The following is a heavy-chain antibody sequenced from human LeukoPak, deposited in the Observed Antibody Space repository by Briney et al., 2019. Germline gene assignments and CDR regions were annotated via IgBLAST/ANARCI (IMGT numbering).Heavy chain of an antibody. CDR3: AGGGWAPENWFDP. CDR2: IIPIFGTA. J-gene: IGHJ5*02. CDR1: GGTFSSYA. V-gene: IGHV1-69*01. Sequence: GASVKVSCKASGGTFSSYAISWVRQAPGQGLEWMGGIIPIFGTANYAQKFQGRVTITADESTSTAYTELSSLRSEDTAVYYCAGGGWAPENWFDPWGQGTLVTVSS. D-gene: IGHD1-14*01.